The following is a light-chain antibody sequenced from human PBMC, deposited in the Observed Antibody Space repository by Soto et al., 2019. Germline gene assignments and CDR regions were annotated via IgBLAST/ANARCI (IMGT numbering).Light chain of an antibody. V-gene: IGKV1-33*01. J-gene: IGKJ4*01. CDR1: QDISNH. Sequence: DIPMTQSPSSLSASVGDRVTITCQASQDISNHLNWYQQKPGKAPKLLIFDASSEEAGIPSRFSGSGSETHVTFTSHSLQAEDIATYFCQQYGDLPLTFGGGTKV. CDR3: QQYGDLPLT. CDR2: DAS.